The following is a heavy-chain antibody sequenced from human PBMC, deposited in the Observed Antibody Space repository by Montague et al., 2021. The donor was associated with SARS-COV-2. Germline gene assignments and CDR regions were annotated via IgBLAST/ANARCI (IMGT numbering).Heavy chain of an antibody. J-gene: IGHJ2*01. CDR2: IRLPGGT. D-gene: IGHD1-1*01. Sequence: SETLSLTCAVNSGSLRNYYWSWIRQPPGKGLEWIGEIRLPGGTNYDPSLKGRVTISLDTSNNHVSLNLNSVTTAVTAVYFCARAGSQRFFEFWGRGTLVTVSS. CDR1: SGSLRNYY. V-gene: IGHV4-34*01. CDR3: ARAGSQRFFEF.